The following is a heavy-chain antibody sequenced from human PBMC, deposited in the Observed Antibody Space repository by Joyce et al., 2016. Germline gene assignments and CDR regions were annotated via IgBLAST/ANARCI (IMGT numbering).Heavy chain of an antibody. CDR1: GFTFSSYA. V-gene: IGHV3-23*01. CDR3: ATWAPTNYDFWSGYSYYFDN. Sequence: EVQLLESGGGLVQPGGSLRLSCAASGFTFSSYAMSWVRKAPWKGREWVSTISGSGGSTYYADSVKGRFTISRDNSENSLYLHMNSLRAEDTAVYYCATWAPTNYDFWSGYSYYFDNWGQGTLVTVSS. D-gene: IGHD3-3*01. CDR2: ISGSGGST. J-gene: IGHJ4*02.